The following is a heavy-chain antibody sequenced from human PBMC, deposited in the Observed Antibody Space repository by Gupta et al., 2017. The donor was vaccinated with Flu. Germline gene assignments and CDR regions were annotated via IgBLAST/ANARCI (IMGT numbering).Heavy chain of an antibody. J-gene: IGHJ4*02. D-gene: IGHD2/OR15-2a*01. CDR3: AKLLFKSPLDIFDY. V-gene: IGHV3-23*01. CDR1: GFTFSSYA. CDR2: ISGSGGST. Sequence: EVQLLASGGGLVPPGGSLRLSCAAFGFTFSSYAMIWVRQAPGKGLEWVSAISGSGGSTYYADSVKGRFTISRDNSKNTLYLQMNSLRAEDTAVYYCAKLLFKSPLDIFDYWGQGTLVTVSS.